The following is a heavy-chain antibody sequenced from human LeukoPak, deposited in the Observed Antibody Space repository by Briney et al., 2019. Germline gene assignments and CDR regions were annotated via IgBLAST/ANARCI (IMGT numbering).Heavy chain of an antibody. CDR2: ISGYNGKT. Sequence: ASVKVSCKASGYTFNTYGITWVRQAPGQGLEWMGWISGYNGKTKYAQKLQDRVTMTTDTSTTTAYMELRSLTSDDTAVYYCARENWDTAMVFDYWGQGTLVTVSS. J-gene: IGHJ4*02. CDR1: GYTFNTYG. V-gene: IGHV1-18*01. D-gene: IGHD5-18*01. CDR3: ARENWDTAMVFDY.